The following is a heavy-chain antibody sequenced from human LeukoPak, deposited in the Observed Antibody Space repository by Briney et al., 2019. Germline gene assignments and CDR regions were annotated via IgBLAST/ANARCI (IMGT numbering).Heavy chain of an antibody. CDR3: ARRYSGSPYYFSMDV. CDR2: IYYSGNT. V-gene: IGHV4-31*03. Sequence: SQTLSLTCTVSGGPINSAGYYWTWIRQHPGKGLEWIGYIYYSGNTYYNPSLKNRLTISVDMSKNQFSLKLSSVTAADTAVFYCARRYSGSPYYFSMDVWGKGTTVTVSS. CDR1: GGPINSAGYY. D-gene: IGHD5-12*01. J-gene: IGHJ6*04.